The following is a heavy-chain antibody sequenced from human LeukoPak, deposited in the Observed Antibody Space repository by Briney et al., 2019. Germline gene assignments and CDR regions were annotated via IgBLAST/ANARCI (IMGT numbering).Heavy chain of an antibody. J-gene: IGHJ4*02. V-gene: IGHV3-30*04. Sequence: PGGSLRLSCAASGFTFSSYAMHWVRQAPGKGLEWVAVISHDGSNKYYADSVKGRFTISRDNSKNTLYLQMNSLRAEDTAVYYCAAPPRGYSYGLDYWGQGTLVTVSS. D-gene: IGHD5-18*01. CDR3: AAPPRGYSYGLDY. CDR1: GFTFSSYA. CDR2: ISHDGSNK.